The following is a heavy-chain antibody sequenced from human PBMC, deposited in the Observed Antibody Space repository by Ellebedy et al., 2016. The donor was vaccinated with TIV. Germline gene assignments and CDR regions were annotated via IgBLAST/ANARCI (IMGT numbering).Heavy chain of an antibody. D-gene: IGHD6-13*01. J-gene: IGHJ4*02. CDR3: ARAPAGTQQSPLDY. V-gene: IGHV4-4*02. Sequence: MPSETLSLTCAVSGDSISSSNWWNWVRQTPGKGLEWIGELYQSGSTNYNPSLKSRVTISVDKSKNQFSLKLTSVTAADTAVYYCARAPAGTQQSPLDYWGQGTLVTVSS. CDR1: GDSISSSNW. CDR2: LYQSGST.